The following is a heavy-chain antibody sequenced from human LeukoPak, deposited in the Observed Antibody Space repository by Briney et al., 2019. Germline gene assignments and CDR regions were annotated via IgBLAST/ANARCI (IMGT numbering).Heavy chain of an antibody. D-gene: IGHD5-18*01. V-gene: IGHV3-48*04. CDR3: ARDAWIQLWLRHPYYFDY. J-gene: IGHJ4*02. Sequence: GGSLRLSCATSGFTFSNHNMNWVRQAPGKGLEWVSYISSSSSTIYYADSVKGRFTISRDNAKNSLYLQMNSLRAEDTAVYYCARDAWIQLWLRHPYYFDYWGQGTLVTVSS. CDR2: ISSSSSTI. CDR1: GFTFSNHN.